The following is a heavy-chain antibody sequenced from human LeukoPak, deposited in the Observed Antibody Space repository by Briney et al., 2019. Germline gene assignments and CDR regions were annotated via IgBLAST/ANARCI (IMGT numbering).Heavy chain of an antibody. Sequence: PGGSLRLSCAASGFTFSSYAMSWVRQAPGKGLEWVSAISGSGGSTYYADSVKGRFTISRDNSKNTLYLQMNSLRAEDTAVYYCAKDRHDYGGNSEIDPWGQGTLVTVSS. J-gene: IGHJ5*02. CDR3: AKDRHDYGGNSEIDP. D-gene: IGHD4-17*01. V-gene: IGHV3-23*01. CDR1: GFTFSSYA. CDR2: ISGSGGST.